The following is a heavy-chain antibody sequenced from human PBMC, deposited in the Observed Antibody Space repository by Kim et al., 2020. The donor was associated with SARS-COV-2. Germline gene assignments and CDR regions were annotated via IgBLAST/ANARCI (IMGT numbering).Heavy chain of an antibody. CDR3: ARDINYNFDY. Sequence: GGSLRLSCAASGFIFGDYPMNWVRQAPGKGLECVSSINHDGNYIYYADSVKGRFTISRDNARNSLYLQMISLRADDTAIYYCARDINYNFDYWGQGTLVTVSP. D-gene: IGHD4-4*01. V-gene: IGHV3-21*01. CDR2: INHDGNYI. CDR1: GFIFGDYP. J-gene: IGHJ4*02.